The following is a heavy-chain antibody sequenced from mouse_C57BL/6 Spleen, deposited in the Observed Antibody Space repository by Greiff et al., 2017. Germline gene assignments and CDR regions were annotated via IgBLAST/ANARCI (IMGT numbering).Heavy chain of an antibody. Sequence: VQLQQSGAELVRPGTSVKVSCKASGYAFTNYLIEWVKQRPGQGLEWIGVINPGSGGTNYNEKFKGKATLTADKSSSTAYMQLSSLTSEDSAVYFCARGGPYGNYVAYWGQGTLVTVSA. CDR2: INPGSGGT. CDR3: ARGGPYGNYVAY. V-gene: IGHV1-54*01. D-gene: IGHD2-1*01. J-gene: IGHJ3*01. CDR1: GYAFTNYL.